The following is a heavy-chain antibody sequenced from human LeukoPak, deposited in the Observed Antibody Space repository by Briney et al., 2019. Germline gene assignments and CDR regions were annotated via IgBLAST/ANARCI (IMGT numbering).Heavy chain of an antibody. J-gene: IGHJ4*02. CDR2: ISSSGYTI. V-gene: IGHV3-48*03. CDR1: GFTFSSYE. Sequence: PGGSLRLSCAASGFTFSSYEMNWVRQAPGKRLEWVSYISSSGYTIYYADSVKGRFTISRDNAQSSLYLQLNSVRAEDTAVYFCARGDPPDYWGQGTLVTVSS. CDR3: ARGDPPDY.